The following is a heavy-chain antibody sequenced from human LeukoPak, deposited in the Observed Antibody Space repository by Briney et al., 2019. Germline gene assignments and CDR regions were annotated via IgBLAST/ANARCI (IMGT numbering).Heavy chain of an antibody. J-gene: IGHJ4*02. CDR3: AGAKMGATPFDY. CDR2: MSSSGSSI. D-gene: IGHD1-26*01. CDR1: GFSFSTST. Sequence: TGGSLRLSCAASGFSFSTSTMNWVRQAPGRGLEWVSSMSSSGSSIYYADSVKGRFTISRDNAKTSLYLQMNSLRAEDTAVYYCAGAKMGATPFDYWGQGTLVTVSS. V-gene: IGHV3-21*01.